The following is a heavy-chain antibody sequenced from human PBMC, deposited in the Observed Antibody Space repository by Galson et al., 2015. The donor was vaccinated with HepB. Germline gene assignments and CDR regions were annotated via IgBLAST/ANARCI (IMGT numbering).Heavy chain of an antibody. J-gene: IGHJ5*01. Sequence: LRLSCAASGFAFDTHAMSWVRQAPGRGPEWISGISGNGDSTFYADSVKGRFTVSRDNSNNMLYLQMNSLRAEDAGLYFCAKGYGLFDSWGQGILVTVSS. CDR1: GFAFDTHA. D-gene: IGHD5-18*01. CDR2: ISGNGDST. V-gene: IGHV3-23*01. CDR3: AKGYGLFDS.